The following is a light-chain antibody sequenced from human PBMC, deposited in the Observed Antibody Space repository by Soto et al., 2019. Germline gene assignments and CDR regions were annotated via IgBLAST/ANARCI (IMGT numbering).Light chain of an antibody. CDR1: SSDVGGYNY. Sequence: QSALTQPASVSGSPGQSITISCTGSSSDVGGYNYVSWYQQHPGKAPKVMIYEVSNRPSGVSNRFSGSKSGNTASLTISGLQAEDEADYYCSSSTGSSILVFGGGTKLTVL. V-gene: IGLV2-14*01. CDR3: SSSTGSSILV. J-gene: IGLJ3*02. CDR2: EVS.